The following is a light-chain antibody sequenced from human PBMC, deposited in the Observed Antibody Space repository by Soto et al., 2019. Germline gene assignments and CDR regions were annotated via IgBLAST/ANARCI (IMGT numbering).Light chain of an antibody. J-gene: IGLJ2*01. CDR2: GNS. CDR3: QSYDSSPEVV. CDR1: SSNIGAGYD. Sequence: QSVLTQPPSVSGAPGQRVTISCTGGSSNIGAGYDVHWYQQLPGTAPKLLIYGNSNRPSGVPDRFSGSKSGTSASLAITGLQAEDEADYYCQSYDSSPEVVFGGGTKLTVL. V-gene: IGLV1-40*01.